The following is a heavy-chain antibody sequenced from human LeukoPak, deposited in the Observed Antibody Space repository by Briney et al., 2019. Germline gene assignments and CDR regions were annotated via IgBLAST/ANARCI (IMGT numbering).Heavy chain of an antibody. D-gene: IGHD6-19*01. Sequence: SETLSLTCAVYGGSFSGYYWSWIRQPPGKGLEWVGEINHSGSTNYNPSLKSRVTISVDTSKNKLSLQLSSVTAADTAVYYCARGARGVAGYYYYYYVDVWGKETTVTVSS. CDR1: GGSFSGYY. J-gene: IGHJ6*03. CDR2: INHSGST. CDR3: ARGARGVAGYYYYYYVDV. V-gene: IGHV4-34*01.